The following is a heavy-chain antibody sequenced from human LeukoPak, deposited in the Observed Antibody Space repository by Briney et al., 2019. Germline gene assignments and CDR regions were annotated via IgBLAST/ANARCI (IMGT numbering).Heavy chain of an antibody. CDR3: AKDLIKASQTTEYFQH. J-gene: IGHJ1*01. CDR1: GFTFSSYA. V-gene: IGHV3-23*01. Sequence: LTGGSLRLSCAASGFTFSSYAMSWVRQAPGKGLEWVSAISGRDSTTYYADSVKGRFTISRDKSKNTLYLQMNSLRAEDTALYYCAKDLIKASQTTEYFQHWGQGTLVTVSS. CDR2: ISGRDSTT.